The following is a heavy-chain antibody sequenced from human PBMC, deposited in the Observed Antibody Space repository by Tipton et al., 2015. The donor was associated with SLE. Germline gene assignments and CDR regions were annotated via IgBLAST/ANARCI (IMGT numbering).Heavy chain of an antibody. J-gene: IGHJ3*02. CDR2: IKQDGSEK. Sequence: SLRLSCAASGFTFSSYWMSWVRQAPGKGLEWVANIKQDGSEKYYVDSVKGRFTISRDNAKNSLYLQMNSLRAEDTAVYYCARASSGWPDAFDIWGQGTMVTVSS. D-gene: IGHD6-25*01. V-gene: IGHV3-7*01. CDR3: ARASSGWPDAFDI. CDR1: GFTFSSYW.